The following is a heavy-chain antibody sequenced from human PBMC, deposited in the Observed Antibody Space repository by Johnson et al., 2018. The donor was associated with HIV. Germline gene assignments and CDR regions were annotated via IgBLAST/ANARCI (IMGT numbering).Heavy chain of an antibody. J-gene: IGHJ3*02. Sequence: QVQLVESGGGVVQPGGSLRLSCAASGFIFSTYGMHWVRQAPGKGLEWVAFIRYDGNNKYYADFVKGRFTISRDNSKNTLYLQMNSLRAEDTAVYYCASGQNAFDIWGQGTMVTVSS. CDR2: IRYDGNNK. D-gene: IGHD5-12*01. CDR3: ASGQNAFDI. V-gene: IGHV3-30*02. CDR1: GFIFSTYG.